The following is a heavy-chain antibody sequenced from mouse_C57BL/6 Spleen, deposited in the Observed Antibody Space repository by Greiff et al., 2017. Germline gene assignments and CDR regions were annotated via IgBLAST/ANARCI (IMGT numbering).Heavy chain of an antibody. CDR2: ILPGRGST. J-gene: IGHJ1*03. Sequence: QVQLQQSGAELMKPGASVKLSCKATGYTFTGYWIEWVKQRPGHGLAWIGEILPGRGSTNYNEKFKGKATFTADTSSNTAYLQLSSLTTEDSAIYYCARKADYESSWYFDVWGTGTTVTVSS. CDR3: ARKADYESSWYFDV. V-gene: IGHV1-9*01. CDR1: GYTFTGYW. D-gene: IGHD1-1*01.